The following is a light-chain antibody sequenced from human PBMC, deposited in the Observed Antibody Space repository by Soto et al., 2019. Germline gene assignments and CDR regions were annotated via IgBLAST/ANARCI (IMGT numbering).Light chain of an antibody. CDR2: AAF. CDR3: QEYNSAPLVWT. V-gene: IGKV1-27*01. CDR1: QGISNY. J-gene: IGKJ1*01. Sequence: DIPMTQSPSSLSASVGDRVTITCRASQGISNYLAWYQQKPGKVPKLLIYAAFTLQSGVPSRFSGSGSGTDFTLTISSLQPEDVATYYCQEYNSAPLVWTFGQGTKVEIK.